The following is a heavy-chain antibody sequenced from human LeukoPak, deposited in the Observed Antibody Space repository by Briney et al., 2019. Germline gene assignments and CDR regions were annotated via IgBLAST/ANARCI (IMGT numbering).Heavy chain of an antibody. J-gene: IGHJ5*02. CDR1: GGSISSYY. D-gene: IGHD5-12*01. CDR3: ARDRSRYSCYVQFDP. CDR2: IYYSGST. V-gene: IGHV4-59*01. Sequence: SETLSLTCTVSGGSISSYYWSWIRQPPGKGLEWIGYIYYSGSTNYNPSLKSRVTISVDTSKNQFSLKLSSVTAADTAVYYCARDRSRYSCYVQFDPWGQGTLVTVSS.